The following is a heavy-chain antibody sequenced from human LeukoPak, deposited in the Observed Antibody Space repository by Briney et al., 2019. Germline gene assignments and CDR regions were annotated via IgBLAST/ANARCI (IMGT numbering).Heavy chain of an antibody. Sequence: AGGSLRLSCAVSGFTFSSYEMNWVRQAPGKGLEWVSYISSGGSTKNYADSVKGRFTISRDNAKNSLYLQMKSLRAEDTGVYYCARHNTTGVGRWQLFDYWGQGTQVTVSS. J-gene: IGHJ4*02. D-gene: IGHD5-24*01. CDR1: GFTFSSYE. CDR3: ARHNTTGVGRWQLFDY. V-gene: IGHV3-48*03. CDR2: ISSGGSTK.